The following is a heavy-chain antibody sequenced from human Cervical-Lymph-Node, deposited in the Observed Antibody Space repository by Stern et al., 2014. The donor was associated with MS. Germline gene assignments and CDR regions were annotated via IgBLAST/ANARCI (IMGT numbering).Heavy chain of an antibody. D-gene: IGHD6-13*01. CDR1: GYSFTSYW. V-gene: IGHV5-51*01. J-gene: IGHJ4*02. CDR2: IYPDDSDN. Sequence: VQLVQSGAEIKKPGGSLKISCPGSGYSFTSYWIDWVRQTPGKGLEWMGGIYPDDSDNRYSPSFQGQGILSAAKYINTAYLQWSSLKASDTAMYFCARGGYYSDYWGQGTLVTVSS. CDR3: ARGGYYSDY.